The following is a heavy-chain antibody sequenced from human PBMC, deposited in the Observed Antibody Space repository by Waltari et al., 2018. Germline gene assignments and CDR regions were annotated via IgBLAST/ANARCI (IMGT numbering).Heavy chain of an antibody. CDR3: ARDLSAVAGTDYFDY. CDR2: IYYSGST. Sequence: QLQLQESGPGLVKPSATLSLTCTVSGGSISSSSYYWGWIRQPQGKGLEWIGSIYYSGSTYYNPSLKSRVTISVDTSKNQFSLTLSSVTAADTAVYYCARDLSAVAGTDYFDYLGQGTLVTVSS. D-gene: IGHD6-19*01. V-gene: IGHV4-39*07. J-gene: IGHJ4*02. CDR1: GGSISSSSYY.